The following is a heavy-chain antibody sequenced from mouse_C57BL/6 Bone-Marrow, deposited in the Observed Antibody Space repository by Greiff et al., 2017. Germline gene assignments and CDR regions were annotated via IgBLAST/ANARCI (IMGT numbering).Heavy chain of an antibody. CDR1: GYTFTDYE. D-gene: IGHD6-1*01. CDR3: TRWRGSSYAMDY. V-gene: IGHV1-15*01. J-gene: IGHJ4*01. CDR2: IDPETGGT. Sequence: QVQLKQSGAELVRPGASVTLSCKASGYTFTDYEMHWVKQTPVHGLEWIGAIDPETGGTAYNQKFKGKAILTADKSSSPAYMELRSLTSEDSAVYYCTRWRGSSYAMDYWGQGTSVTASS.